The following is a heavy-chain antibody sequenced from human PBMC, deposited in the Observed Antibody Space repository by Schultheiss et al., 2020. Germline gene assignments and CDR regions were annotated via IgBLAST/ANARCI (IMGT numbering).Heavy chain of an antibody. D-gene: IGHD3-9*01. V-gene: IGHV3-11*06. CDR1: GFTFSDYY. CDR2: ISSSSSYI. J-gene: IGHJ4*02. CDR3: ARGVGLYYDILTGYYTY. Sequence: GESLKISCAASGFTFSDYYMSWIRQAPGKGLEWVSSISSSSSYIYYADSVKGRFTISRDNAKNSLYLQMNSLRAEDTAVYYCARGVGLYYDILTGYYTYWGQGTLVTVSS.